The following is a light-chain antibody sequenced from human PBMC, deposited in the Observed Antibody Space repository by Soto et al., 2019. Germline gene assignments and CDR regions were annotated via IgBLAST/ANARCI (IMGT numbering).Light chain of an antibody. Sequence: AIRMTQSPSSLSASTVDIVKITCLASQGISSYLAWYQQKPGKAPKLLIYAASTLQSGVPSRFSGSGSGTDFTLTISCLQSEDFATYYCQQYYSYPRTFGQGTKVDIK. J-gene: IGKJ1*01. V-gene: IGKV1-8*01. CDR3: QQYYSYPRT. CDR1: QGISSY. CDR2: AAS.